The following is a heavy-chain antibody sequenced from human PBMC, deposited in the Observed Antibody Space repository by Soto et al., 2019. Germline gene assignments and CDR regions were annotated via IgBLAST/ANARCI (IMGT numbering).Heavy chain of an antibody. CDR2: ISADNSNT. D-gene: IGHD5-18*01. V-gene: IGHV1-18*01. J-gene: IGHJ6*02. CDR1: GYTFYSHS. Sequence: QAQLVQSGAEVKKPGASVKVSCKASGYTFYSHSISWVRQAPGQGLEWMGRISADNSNTKYAQKFRGRVTMTTDTXASTVYMELRNLRSDDTAVYYCARCIQQDYYYGMDVWGQGTTVTVSS. CDR3: ARCIQQDYYYGMDV.